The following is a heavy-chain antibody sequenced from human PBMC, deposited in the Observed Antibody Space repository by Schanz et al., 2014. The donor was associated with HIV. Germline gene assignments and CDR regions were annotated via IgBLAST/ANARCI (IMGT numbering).Heavy chain of an antibody. J-gene: IGHJ6*02. V-gene: IGHV1-8*01. Sequence: QVQLVQSGAEVKKPGASVKVSCKASGYSFPSYDFNWVRQAPGQGLEWMGWMNPSSGNTDFAQKFQGRVTMTRNTSISTAYMELSSLISEDTAVYYCARMGVTIFGGGMDVWGQGTTVTVSS. CDR2: MNPSSGNT. CDR3: ARMGVTIFGGGMDV. CDR1: GYSFPSYD. D-gene: IGHD3-3*01.